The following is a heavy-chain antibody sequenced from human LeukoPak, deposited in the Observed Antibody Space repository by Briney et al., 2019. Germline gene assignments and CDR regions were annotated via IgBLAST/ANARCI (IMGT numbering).Heavy chain of an antibody. CDR2: IRGSYGRT. CDR1: GFTFSSHS. D-gene: IGHD2-2*01. Sequence: GGSLRLSCAPSGFTFSSHSITWVRQAPGKGLEWVSGIRGSYGRTNYADSVQGRFIISRDNTKNTLYLQMNSLRAEDTAVYYCARVDCSSTSCYAYYYYMDVWGKGTTVTVSS. J-gene: IGHJ6*03. CDR3: ARVDCSSTSCYAYYYYMDV. V-gene: IGHV3-23*01.